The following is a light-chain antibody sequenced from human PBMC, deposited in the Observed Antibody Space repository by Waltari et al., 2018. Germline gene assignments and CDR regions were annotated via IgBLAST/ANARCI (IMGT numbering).Light chain of an antibody. V-gene: IGLV3-25*03. Sequence: SYELTQSPSVSVSPGQTARITRCGDALPKLSATSHQQRAGQAPVLVINTDTERRSGVPERLSGSISGTRVTLNISGGQAEDEADYYCQAADSIGTYLFGGGTKLTVL. CDR2: TDT. CDR3: QAADSIGTYL. J-gene: IGLJ2*01. CDR1: ALPKLS.